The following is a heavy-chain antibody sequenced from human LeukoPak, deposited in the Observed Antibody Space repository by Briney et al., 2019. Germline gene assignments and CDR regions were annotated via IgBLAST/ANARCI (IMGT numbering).Heavy chain of an antibody. J-gene: IGHJ4*02. CDR1: GGSISSGGYS. CDR2: IYDSGST. CDR3: ARAGRRGGFDY. D-gene: IGHD3-10*01. Sequence: SETLSLTCAVPGGSISSGGYSWSWIRQPPGKGLEWIGYIYDSGSTNYNPSLKSRVTISVDTSKNQFSLKLSSVTAADTAVYYCARAGRRGGFDYWGQGTLVTVSS. V-gene: IGHV4-61*08.